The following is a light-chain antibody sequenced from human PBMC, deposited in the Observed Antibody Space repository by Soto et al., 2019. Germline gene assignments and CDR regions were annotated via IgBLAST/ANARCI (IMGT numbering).Light chain of an antibody. J-gene: IGKJ5*01. CDR1: QGISSW. CDR2: AAS. Sequence: EIQITQSPSSVSAYVGHRVTITFPSSQGISSWLAWYQQKPGKAPELLIYAASSLQSGVPSRFSGSGSGTDFTLTISSLQTEDFATYYCKQANSFPITFGKGTRLEIK. V-gene: IGKV1-12*01. CDR3: KQANSFPIT.